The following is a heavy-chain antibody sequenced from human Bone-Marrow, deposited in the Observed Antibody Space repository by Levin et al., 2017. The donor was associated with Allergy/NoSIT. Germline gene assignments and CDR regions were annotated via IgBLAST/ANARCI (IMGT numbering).Heavy chain of an antibody. Sequence: ASVKVSCKASGYSFTTYPINWVRQAPGQGLEWMGWINTDTGNPTYAQGFPGRFVFSSDTSVTTAYLQITSLKAEDTAVYYCTRDVHGGKSLLEYWGQGTVVTVSS. CDR2: INTDTGNP. CDR3: TRDVHGGKSLLEY. J-gene: IGHJ4*02. CDR1: GYSFTTYP. D-gene: IGHD4-23*01. V-gene: IGHV7-4-1*02.